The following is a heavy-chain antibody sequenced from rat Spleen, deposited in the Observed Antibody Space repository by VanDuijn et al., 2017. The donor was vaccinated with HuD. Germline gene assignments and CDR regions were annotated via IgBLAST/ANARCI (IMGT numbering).Heavy chain of an antibody. CDR2: ISPDGGTT. CDR3: ASERGHNWFAY. J-gene: IGHJ3*01. V-gene: IGHV5-35*01. CDR1: GFTFSSNW. Sequence: EVQLVESGGGLVQPGSPLKLSCAASGFTFSSNWLNWIRQAPGKGLEWVATISPDGGTTYYPDTLKGRFVISKDNAKNTGNLQMTNLRSEDTAMDYCASERGHNWFAYWGQGTLVTVS. D-gene: IGHD4-1*01.